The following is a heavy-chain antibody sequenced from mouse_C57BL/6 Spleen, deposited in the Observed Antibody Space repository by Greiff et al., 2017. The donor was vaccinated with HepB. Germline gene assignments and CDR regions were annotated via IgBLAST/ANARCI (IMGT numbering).Heavy chain of an antibody. J-gene: IGHJ1*03. CDR1: GYSFTGYF. CDR2: INPYNGDT. V-gene: IGHV1-20*01. CDR3: ARRGDYDLYFDV. Sequence: VQLQQSGPELVKPGDSVKISCKASGYSFTGYFMNWVMQSHGKSLEWIGRINPYNGDTFYNQKFKGKATLTVDKSSSTAHMELRSLTSEDSAVYYCARRGDYDLYFDVWGTGTTVTVSS. D-gene: IGHD2-4*01.